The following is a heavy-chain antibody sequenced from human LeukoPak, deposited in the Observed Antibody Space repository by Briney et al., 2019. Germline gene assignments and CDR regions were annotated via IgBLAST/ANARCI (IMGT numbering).Heavy chain of an antibody. CDR1: GYTLTGYY. D-gene: IGHD6-19*01. CDR2: INPNTGAT. J-gene: IGHJ4*02. V-gene: IGHV1-2*02. Sequence: ASVKVSCKASGYTLTGYYLRRVRQAPGQGLEWMGWINPNTGATHSAQKFQGRITMTRDTSISTAYMDLSRLRSDDTAVYYCARDRVGSGWPRPYYFEVWGQGTLVTVSS. CDR3: ARDRVGSGWPRPYYFEV.